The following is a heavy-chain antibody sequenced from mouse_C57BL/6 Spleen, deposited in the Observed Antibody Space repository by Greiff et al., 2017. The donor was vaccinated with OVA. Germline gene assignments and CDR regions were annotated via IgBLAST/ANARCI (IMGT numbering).Heavy chain of an antibody. Sequence: QVQLKESGAELVKPGASVKISCKASGYAFSSYWMNWVKQRPGKGLEWIGQIYPGDGDTNYNGKFKGKATLTADKSSSTAYMQLSSLTSEDSAVYFCARLTTVVVDYWGQGTTLTVSS. J-gene: IGHJ2*01. CDR2: IYPGDGDT. CDR3: ARLTTVVVDY. V-gene: IGHV1-80*01. D-gene: IGHD1-1*01. CDR1: GYAFSSYW.